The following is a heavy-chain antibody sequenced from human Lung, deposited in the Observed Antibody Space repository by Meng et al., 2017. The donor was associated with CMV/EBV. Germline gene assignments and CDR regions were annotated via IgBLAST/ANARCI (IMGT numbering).Heavy chain of an antibody. CDR2: ISSSGSTI. CDR1: GFTFSSYE. CDR3: ARDSPLFVPAAHWYFDL. V-gene: IGHV3-48*03. Sequence: GESLKISCAASGFTFSSYEMNWVRQAPGKGLEWVSYISSSGSTIYYADSVKGRFTISRDNAKNSLYLQLNILRAQDTAVYYCARDSPLFVPAAHWYFDLWGRGTXVTVSS. J-gene: IGHJ2*01. D-gene: IGHD2-2*01.